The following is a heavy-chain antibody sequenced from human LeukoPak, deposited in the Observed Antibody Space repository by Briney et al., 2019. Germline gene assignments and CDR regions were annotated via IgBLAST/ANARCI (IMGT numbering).Heavy chain of an antibody. V-gene: IGHV1-69*04. J-gene: IGHJ4*02. D-gene: IGHD3-22*01. Sequence: SVKVSCKASGGTFSNYAISWVRQAPGQGLEWMGRIIPILGITKYAQKFQGRVTITADKSTSTAYMELSSLRSEDTAVYYCARDRGGYYYDSSGYYDLDYWGQGTLVTVSS. CDR2: IIPILGIT. CDR1: GGTFSNYA. CDR3: ARDRGGYYYDSSGYYDLDY.